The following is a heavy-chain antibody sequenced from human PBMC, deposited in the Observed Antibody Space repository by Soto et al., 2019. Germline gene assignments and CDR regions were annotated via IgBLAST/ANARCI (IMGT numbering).Heavy chain of an antibody. CDR3: ARFGESYYYYYMHV. D-gene: IGHD3-3*01. CDR1: GYTFTSYG. J-gene: IGHJ6*03. Sequence: GASVKVSCKASGYTFTSYGISWVRQAPGQGLEWMGWISAYNGNTNYAQKLQGRVTMTTDTSTSTAYMELRSLRSDDTAVYYCARFGESYYYYYMHVWGKGTTVTVSS. V-gene: IGHV1-18*01. CDR2: ISAYNGNT.